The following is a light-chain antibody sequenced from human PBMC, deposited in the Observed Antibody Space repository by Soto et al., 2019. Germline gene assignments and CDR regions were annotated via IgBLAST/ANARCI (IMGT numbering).Light chain of an antibody. CDR3: QQYGGLPT. CDR2: AAS. J-gene: IGKJ1*01. V-gene: IGKV3-20*01. Sequence: EIVLTQSPGTLSLSPGERATLSCRSSQSVNSNYLAWYQQKPGQAPRLLIYAASSRATGIPDRFKGSGSGTDFTLTISRLEPEDFAVYYCQQYGGLPTFGQGTKVDIK. CDR1: QSVNSNY.